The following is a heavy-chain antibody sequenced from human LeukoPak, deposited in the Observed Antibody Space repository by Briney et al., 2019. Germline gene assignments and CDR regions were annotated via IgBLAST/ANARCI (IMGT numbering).Heavy chain of an antibody. V-gene: IGHV3-23*01. CDR2: ISGSGGST. CDR1: GFTFSSYA. CDR3: AKDANYYDSSGHRY. Sequence: HSGGSLRLSCAASGFTFSSYAMSWVRQAPGKGLEWVSTISGSGGSTNHADSVKGRFTISRDNSKNTLYLQMNSLRAEDTAVYYCAKDANYYDSSGHRYWGQGTLVTVSS. D-gene: IGHD3-22*01. J-gene: IGHJ4*02.